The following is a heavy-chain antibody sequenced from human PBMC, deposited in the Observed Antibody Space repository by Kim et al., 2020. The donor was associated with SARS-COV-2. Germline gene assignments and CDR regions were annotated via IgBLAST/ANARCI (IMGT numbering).Heavy chain of an antibody. Sequence: KGRFTISRDNAKNSLYLQMNSLRAEDTAVYYCARPLGYCSSTSCYDYFDYWGQGTLVTVSS. CDR3: ARPLGYCSSTSCYDYFDY. D-gene: IGHD2-2*01. V-gene: IGHV3-48*03. J-gene: IGHJ4*02.